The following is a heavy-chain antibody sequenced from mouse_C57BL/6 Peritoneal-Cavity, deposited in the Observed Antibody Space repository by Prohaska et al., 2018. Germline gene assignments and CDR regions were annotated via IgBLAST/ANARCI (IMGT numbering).Heavy chain of an antibody. CDR1: GFTFSGFW. CDR3: MGYGSSYWYFDV. V-gene: IGHV11-2*01. J-gene: IGHJ1*03. CDR2: INSDGSEI. Sequence: EVQLLETGGGLVQPGGSRGLSCEGSGFTFSGFWMSWVRQTPGKTLEWIGDINSDGSEINYELTKKDRFTICRKKDKSARNRKVSNGRSEETATYFGMGYGSSYWYFDVGGTGTTVTVSS. D-gene: IGHD1-1*01.